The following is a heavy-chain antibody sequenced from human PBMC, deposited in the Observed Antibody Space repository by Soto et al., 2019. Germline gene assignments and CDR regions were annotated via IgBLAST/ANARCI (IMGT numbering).Heavy chain of an antibody. CDR3: ARDGGSWAGDDSSGYYSI. J-gene: IGHJ4*02. Sequence: ASVKVSCKASGGTFSSYAISWVRQAPGQGLEWMGGIIPIFGTANHAQKFQGRVTITADKSTSTAYMELSSLRSEDTAVYYCARDGGSWAGDDSSGYYSIWGQGTLVTVSS. CDR2: IIPIFGTA. CDR1: GGTFSSYA. V-gene: IGHV1-69*06. D-gene: IGHD3-22*01.